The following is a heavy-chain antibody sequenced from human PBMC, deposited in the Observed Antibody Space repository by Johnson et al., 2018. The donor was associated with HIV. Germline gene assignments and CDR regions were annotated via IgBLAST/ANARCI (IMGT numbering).Heavy chain of an antibody. CDR3: ASAESGYDAFDI. J-gene: IGHJ3*02. CDR2: ISKSGRTI. CDR1: EFTFNDYG. V-gene: IGHV3-48*04. D-gene: IGHD5-12*01. Sequence: VQLVESGGGVVRPGGSLRLSCAASEFTFNDYGLSWVRQAPGKGLEGVSNISKSGRTIYYADSVKGRFTISRDNAKNSLYLQMNSLRADDTAVYYCASAESGYDAFDIWGQGTMVTVSS.